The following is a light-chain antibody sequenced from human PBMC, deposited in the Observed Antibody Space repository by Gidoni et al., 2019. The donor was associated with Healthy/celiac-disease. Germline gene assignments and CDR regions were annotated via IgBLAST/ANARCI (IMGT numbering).Light chain of an antibody. CDR3: QAWDSSTARVV. CDR1: KLGDKY. V-gene: IGLV3-1*01. J-gene: IGLJ2*01. CDR2: QDS. Sequence: SYELTQPPSVSVSPGQTASITCSGDKLGDKYACWYQQKPGQSPVLVIYQDSKRPSGIPERFSGSNSGNTATLTIRGTQAMDEADYYCQAWDSSTARVVFGGGTKLTVL.